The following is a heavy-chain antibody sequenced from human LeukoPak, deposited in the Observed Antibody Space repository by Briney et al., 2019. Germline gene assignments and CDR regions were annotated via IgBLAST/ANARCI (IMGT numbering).Heavy chain of an antibody. J-gene: IGHJ4*02. CDR1: GYTFTSYG. CDR3: ATDPYYDSSGYTFDY. Sequence: GASVKVSCKASGYTFTSYGISWVRQAPGKGLEWMGLVDPEDGETIYAEKFQGRVTITADTSTDTAYMELSSLRSEDTAVYYCATDPYYDSSGYTFDYWGQGTLVTVSS. D-gene: IGHD3-22*01. V-gene: IGHV1-69-2*01. CDR2: VDPEDGET.